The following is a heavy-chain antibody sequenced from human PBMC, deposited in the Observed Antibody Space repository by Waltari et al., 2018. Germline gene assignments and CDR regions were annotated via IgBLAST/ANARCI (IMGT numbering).Heavy chain of an antibody. Sequence: QVQLVQSGAEVKKPGSSVKVSCKASGGTFSSYAISWVRQAPGQGLEWMGGISPSFGTANYAQKFQGRVTITADESTSTAYMELSSLRSEDTAVYYCARENIAVAGTGRFDPWGQGTLVTVSS. V-gene: IGHV1-69*12. CDR2: ISPSFGTA. CDR3: ARENIAVAGTGRFDP. D-gene: IGHD6-19*01. CDR1: GGTFSSYA. J-gene: IGHJ5*02.